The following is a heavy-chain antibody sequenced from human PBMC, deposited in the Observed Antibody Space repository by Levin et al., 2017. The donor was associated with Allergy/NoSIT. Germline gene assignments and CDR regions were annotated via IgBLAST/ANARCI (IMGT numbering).Heavy chain of an antibody. D-gene: IGHD1-26*01. V-gene: IGHV1-2*06. J-gene: IGHJ5*02. CDR1: GYTFTGYY. CDR3: ARDCLREPLPDCRFDP. CDR2: INPNSGGT. Sequence: ASVKVSCKASGYTFTGYYMHWVRQAPGQGLEWMGRINPNSGGTNYAQKFQGRVTMTRDTSISTAYMELSRLRSDDTAVYYCARDCLREPLPDCRFDPWGQGTLVTVSS.